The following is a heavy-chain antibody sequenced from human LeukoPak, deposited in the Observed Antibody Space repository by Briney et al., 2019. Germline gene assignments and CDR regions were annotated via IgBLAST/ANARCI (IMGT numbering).Heavy chain of an antibody. V-gene: IGHV1-24*01. CDR3: ATDRDSSGWYILRAFDI. D-gene: IGHD6-19*01. CDR1: GYTLTELS. J-gene: IGHJ3*02. CDR2: FDPEDGET. Sequence: ASVKVSCKVSGYTLTELSMHWVRQAPGKELEWMGGFDPEDGETIYAQKFQGRVTMTEDTSTDTAYMELSSLRSEDTAVYYCATDRDSSGWYILRAFDIWGQGTMVTVSS.